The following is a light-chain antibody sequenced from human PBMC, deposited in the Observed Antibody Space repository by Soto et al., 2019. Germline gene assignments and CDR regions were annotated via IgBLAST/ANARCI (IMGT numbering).Light chain of an antibody. CDR1: SSDVGNYNL. CDR2: EGS. CDR3: CSYARGSTYV. J-gene: IGLJ1*01. Sequence: QSALTQPASVSGSPGQSITISCTGTSSDVGNYNLVSWYQQHPGKAPKLMIYEGSKRPSGISNRFSGSKSGNTASLTISGLKAEDEADYYCCSYARGSTYVFGTGTKVTVL. V-gene: IGLV2-23*01.